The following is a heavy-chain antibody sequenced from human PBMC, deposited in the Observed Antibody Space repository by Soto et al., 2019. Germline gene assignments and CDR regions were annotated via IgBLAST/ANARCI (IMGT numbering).Heavy chain of an antibody. CDR1: GGSISSGGYY. Sequence: QVQLQESGPGLVKPSQTLSLTCTVSGGSISSGGYYWSWIRQHPGKGLEWIGYIYYSGSTYYNPFLTRRVTISVDTSKNQFSLKLSSVTAADTAVYYCARGYSGYDFYYGMDVWGQGTTVTVSS. V-gene: IGHV4-31*03. CDR2: IYYSGST. CDR3: ARGYSGYDFYYGMDV. J-gene: IGHJ6*02. D-gene: IGHD5-12*01.